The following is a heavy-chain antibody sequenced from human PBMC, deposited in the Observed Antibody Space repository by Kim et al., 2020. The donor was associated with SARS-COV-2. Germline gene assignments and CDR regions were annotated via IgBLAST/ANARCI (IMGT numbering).Heavy chain of an antibody. V-gene: IGHV3-48*02. J-gene: IGHJ4*02. Sequence: GGSLRLSCAASGFTFSSYSMNWVRQAPGKGLEWVSYISSSSSTIFYADSVKGRFTISRDNAKNSLYVQMNSLRDEDTAVYYCARLGMMTLDYWGQGTLITVSS. D-gene: IGHD3-16*01. CDR3: ARLGMMTLDY. CDR2: ISSSSSTI. CDR1: GFTFSSYS.